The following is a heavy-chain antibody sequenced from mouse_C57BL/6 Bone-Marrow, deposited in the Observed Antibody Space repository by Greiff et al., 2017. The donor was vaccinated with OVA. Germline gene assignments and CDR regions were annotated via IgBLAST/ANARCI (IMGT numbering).Heavy chain of an antibody. D-gene: IGHD2-13*01. CDR2: IDPANGNT. J-gene: IGHJ1*03. Sequence: VQLQESGAELVRPGASVKLSCTASGFNIKNNYMHWVKQRPEQGLEWIGRIDPANGNTKYASKFQGKATITADTSSNTAYLQLSSLTSEDTAIYYCARTRTSCYFDVWGTGTTVTVSS. V-gene: IGHV14-3*01. CDR1: GFNIKNNY. CDR3: ARTRTSCYFDV.